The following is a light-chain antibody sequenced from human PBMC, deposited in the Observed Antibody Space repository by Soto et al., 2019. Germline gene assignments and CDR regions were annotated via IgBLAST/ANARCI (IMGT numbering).Light chain of an antibody. V-gene: IGKV1-5*03. CDR3: QQYNIYLYT. J-gene: IGKJ2*01. CDR1: PSISRW. CDR2: KAS. Sequence: DIQMIQYPSTLCVSVGDRVTITCRASPSISRWLAWYQQKPGKAPKLLIYKASSLESGVPSRFSGSGSGTEFTLTISSLQPDDFATYYCQQYNIYLYTFGQGTKLEIK.